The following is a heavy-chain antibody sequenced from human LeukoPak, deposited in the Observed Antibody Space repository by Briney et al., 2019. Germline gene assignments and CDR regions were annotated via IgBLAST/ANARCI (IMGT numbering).Heavy chain of an antibody. D-gene: IGHD3-22*01. J-gene: IGHJ4*02. Sequence: SETLSLTCTVSGGSISSYYWSWIRQPPGKGLEWIGYIYYSGSTNYNPSLESRVTISVDTSKNQFSLKLSSVTAADTAVYYCARADYYDSSGLHYFDYWGQGTLVTVSS. CDR3: ARADYYDSSGLHYFDY. CDR2: IYYSGST. CDR1: GGSISSYY. V-gene: IGHV4-59*01.